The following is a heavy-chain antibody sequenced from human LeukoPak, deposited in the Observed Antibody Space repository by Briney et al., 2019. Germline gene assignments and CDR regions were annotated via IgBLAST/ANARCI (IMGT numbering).Heavy chain of an antibody. V-gene: IGHV3-7*01. CDR3: ARPFGRGMDV. J-gene: IGHJ6*02. CDR1: GFTFSSFW. Sequence: PGGSLRLSCAASGFTFSSFWMIWFRQAPGKGLEWVANINPGGSDTQYVDSVRGRSTISRDNAKNSMYLHMNSLRAEDTAVYYCARPFGRGMDVWGQGTTVTVSS. D-gene: IGHD3-16*01. CDR2: INPGGSDT.